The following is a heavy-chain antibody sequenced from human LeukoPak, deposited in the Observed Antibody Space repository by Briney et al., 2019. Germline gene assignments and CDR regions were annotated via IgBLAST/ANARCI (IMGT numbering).Heavy chain of an antibody. V-gene: IGHV3-48*01. D-gene: IGHD4-23*01. CDR3: ARDSSGQDGGNRH. CDR1: GFTFNSYG. J-gene: IGHJ4*02. Sequence: GGSLKLSCAASGFTFNSYGMNWVRQAPGKGLEWLSYISSSSDAIYYADSVKGRFTISRDNAKNSLYLQMNSLRAEDTAVYHCARDSSGQDGGNRHWGQGTLVTVSS. CDR2: ISSSSDAI.